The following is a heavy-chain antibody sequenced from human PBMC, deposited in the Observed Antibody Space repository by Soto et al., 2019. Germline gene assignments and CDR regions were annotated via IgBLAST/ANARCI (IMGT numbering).Heavy chain of an antibody. D-gene: IGHD2-15*01. CDR3: GHSKMFLYCSGGSCDYGIDV. CDR2: IYWDDDK. V-gene: IGHV2-5*02. J-gene: IGHJ6*02. Sequence: QLTLKESGPSLVKPTQTLTLTCTSSGFSRSTSGVGVGWFRQPPGKALAWLALIYWDDDKRYSPSLKSRFTITKDTTKSQVDVTMTNMDPLDTATYYCGHSKMFLYCSGGSCDYGIDVWGQGTTVTVSS. CDR1: GFSRSTSGVG.